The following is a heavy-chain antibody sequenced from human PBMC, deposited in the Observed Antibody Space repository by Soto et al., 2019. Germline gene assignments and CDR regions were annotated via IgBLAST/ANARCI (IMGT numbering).Heavy chain of an antibody. CDR2: IYYSGST. V-gene: IGHV4-59*01. Sequence: SETLSLTCTVSGGSISSYYWSWIRQPPGKGLEWIGYIYYSGSTNYNPSLKSRVTISVDTSKNQFSLKLSSVTAADTAVYYFARVYGDYIDYWGQGTLVTVSS. CDR1: GGSISSYY. D-gene: IGHD4-17*01. CDR3: ARVYGDYIDY. J-gene: IGHJ4*02.